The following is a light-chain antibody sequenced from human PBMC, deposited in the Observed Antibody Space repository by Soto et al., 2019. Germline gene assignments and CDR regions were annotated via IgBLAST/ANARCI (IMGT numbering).Light chain of an antibody. Sequence: DIQMTQSPSTLSGSVGDRVTITCRASQTISSWLARYQQKPGKAPKLLIYKASTLKSGVPSRCSGSGSGTEFTLTISSLQPDDFATYYCQHYTSYSEAFGQGTKVELK. V-gene: IGKV1-5*03. CDR1: QTISSW. J-gene: IGKJ1*01. CDR2: KAS. CDR3: QHYTSYSEA.